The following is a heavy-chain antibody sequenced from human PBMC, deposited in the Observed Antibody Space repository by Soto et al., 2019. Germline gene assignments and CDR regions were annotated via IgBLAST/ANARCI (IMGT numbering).Heavy chain of an antibody. V-gene: IGHV4-59*01. J-gene: IGHJ5*02. D-gene: IGHD1-1*01. Sequence: SETLSLTCTVSGGSISSYYWSWIRQPPGKGLEWIGYIYYSGSTNYNPSLKSRVTISVDTSKNQFSLKLSSVTAADTAVYYCARALTTGTYPHNWFDPWGQGTLVTVSS. CDR3: ARALTTGTYPHNWFDP. CDR1: GGSISSYY. CDR2: IYYSGST.